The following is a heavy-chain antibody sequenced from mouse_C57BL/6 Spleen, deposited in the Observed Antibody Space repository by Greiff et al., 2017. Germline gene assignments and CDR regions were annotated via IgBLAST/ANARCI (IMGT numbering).Heavy chain of an antibody. J-gene: IGHJ4*01. Sequence: VQLQQSGAELVKPGASVKMSCKASGYTFTSYWITWVKQRPGQGLEWIGDIYPGSGSTNYNEKFKSKATLTVDTSSSTAYMQLSSLTSEDSAVYYCAREHSSYAMDYWGQGTSVTVSS. CDR2: IYPGSGST. CDR3: AREHSSYAMDY. V-gene: IGHV1-55*01. CDR1: GYTFTSYW.